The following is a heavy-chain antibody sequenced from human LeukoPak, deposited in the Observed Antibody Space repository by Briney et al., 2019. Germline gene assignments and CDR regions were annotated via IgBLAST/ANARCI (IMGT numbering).Heavy chain of an antibody. Sequence: ASVKASCKASGYTFTGYYMHWVRQAPGQGLEWMGWINPNSGGTNYAQKFQGWVTMTRDTSISTAYMELSRLRSDDTAVYYCARGVEGRYYYGSGSPFDYWGQGTLVTVSS. V-gene: IGHV1-2*04. J-gene: IGHJ4*02. CDR1: GYTFTGYY. D-gene: IGHD3-10*01. CDR3: ARGVEGRYYYGSGSPFDY. CDR2: INPNSGGT.